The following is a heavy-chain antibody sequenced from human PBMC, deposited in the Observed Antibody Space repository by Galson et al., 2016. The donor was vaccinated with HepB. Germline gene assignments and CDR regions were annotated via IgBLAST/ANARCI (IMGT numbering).Heavy chain of an antibody. D-gene: IGHD2-21*02. CDR1: GFTFSDYY. CDR3: TRDDSYGLDV. CDR2: ISSNYNYT. Sequence: SLRLSCAASGFTFSDYYMSWIRQAPGKGLEWVSYISSNYNYTNFADSVKGRFTISRDNAKNSLYLQMNSLRAEDTAIYYCTRDDSYGLDVWGQGTTVTVSS. J-gene: IGHJ6*02. V-gene: IGHV3-11*06.